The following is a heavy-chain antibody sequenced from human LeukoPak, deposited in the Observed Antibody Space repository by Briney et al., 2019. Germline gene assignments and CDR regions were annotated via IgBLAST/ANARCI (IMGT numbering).Heavy chain of an antibody. V-gene: IGHV3-66*01. D-gene: IGHD3-10*01. CDR2: IYSGGRA. CDR3: ARENGRGVISPYFDS. J-gene: IGHJ4*02. Sequence: GGSLRLSCAASGFTFSTNFMSWVRQPPGKGLEWVSTIYSGGRAEYADSVEGRFTISRDNSRNMLYLRMSSLRPEDTAVYYCARENGRGVISPYFDSWGQGTLVTVSS. CDR1: GFTFSTNF.